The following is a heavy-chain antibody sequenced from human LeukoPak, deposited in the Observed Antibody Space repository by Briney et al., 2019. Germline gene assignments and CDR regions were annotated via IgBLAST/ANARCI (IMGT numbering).Heavy chain of an antibody. V-gene: IGHV3-21*01. D-gene: IGHD3-9*01. Sequence: ETLSLTCAVYGGSFSGYYWSWIRQPPGKGLEWVSSMSSSSSYIYYADSVKGRFTISRDNAKNSLYLQMNSLRAEDTAVYYCAREDTYYNILTGYNLYYFDYWGQGTLVTVSS. CDR2: MSSSSSYI. J-gene: IGHJ4*02. CDR3: AREDTYYNILTGYNLYYFDY. CDR1: GGSFSGYY.